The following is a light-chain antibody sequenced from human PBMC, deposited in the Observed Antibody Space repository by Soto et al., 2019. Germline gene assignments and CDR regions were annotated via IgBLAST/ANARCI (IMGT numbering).Light chain of an antibody. CDR3: SSYTTSSTYV. V-gene: IGLV2-14*01. Sequence: QSSLAQPASVSGSPGQSITISCTGTSNDVGGYNYVSWYQQHLGKAPKLMIYEVSNRPSGISNRFSGSKSGNAASLTISGLQAEHEADYYCSSYTTSSTYVFGTGTKVTVL. CDR1: SNDVGGYNY. CDR2: EVS. J-gene: IGLJ1*01.